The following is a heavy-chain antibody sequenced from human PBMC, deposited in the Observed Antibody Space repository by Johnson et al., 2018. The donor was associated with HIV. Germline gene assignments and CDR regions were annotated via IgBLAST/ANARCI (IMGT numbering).Heavy chain of an antibody. V-gene: IGHV3-23*04. D-gene: IGHD3-22*01. CDR3: AKSQDRSAHDYDFDL. CDR1: GFTFDDYA. Sequence: VQLVESGGGLVQPGRSLRLSCAASGFTFDDYAMHWVRQAPGKGLEWVSGIATTGDTYYADSVTGRFTISRDNSKNTLYVQMHSLRGEDTAVYFCAKSQDRSAHDYDFDLWGQGTMVTVSS. CDR2: IATTGDT. J-gene: IGHJ3*01.